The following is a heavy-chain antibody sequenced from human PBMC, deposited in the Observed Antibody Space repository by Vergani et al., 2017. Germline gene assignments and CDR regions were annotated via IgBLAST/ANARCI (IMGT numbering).Heavy chain of an antibody. D-gene: IGHD3-22*01. CDR1: GGSMSGYY. V-gene: IGHV4-59*12. CDR3: ARMGGYDEGDAFRIGYFDS. CDR2: MYHSGST. J-gene: IGHJ4*02. Sequence: QLHLQESGPGLVKPSETLSLTCTVSGGSMSGYYWSWIRQPPGKELEWIGYMYHSGSTNYNPSLETRVTISGDTSKNQFSLKLNSVTAADTAMYYCARMGGYDEGDAFRIGYFDSWGQGTLVTVSS.